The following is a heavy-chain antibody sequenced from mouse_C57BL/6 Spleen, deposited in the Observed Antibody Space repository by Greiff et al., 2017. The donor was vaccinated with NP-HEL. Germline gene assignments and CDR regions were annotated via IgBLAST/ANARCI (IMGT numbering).Heavy chain of an antibody. CDR2: ISSGSSTI. Sequence: EVKLVESGGGLVKPGGSLKLSCAASGFTFSDYGMHWVRQAPEKGLEWVAYISSGSSTIYYADTVKGRFTISRDNATNTLFLQMTSLRSEDTAMYYCAREGPYYYGSSYYFDYWGQGTTLTVSS. D-gene: IGHD1-1*01. V-gene: IGHV5-17*01. CDR3: AREGPYYYGSSYYFDY. J-gene: IGHJ2*01. CDR1: GFTFSDYG.